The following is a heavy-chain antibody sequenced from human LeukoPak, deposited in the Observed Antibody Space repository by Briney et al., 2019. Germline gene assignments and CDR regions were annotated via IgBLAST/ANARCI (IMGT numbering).Heavy chain of an antibody. CDR2: ISYDGSNK. J-gene: IGHJ5*02. D-gene: IGHD3-3*01. CDR3: ARSPTIFGSFDP. V-gene: IGHV3-30*04. CDR1: GFTFSTFV. Sequence: GRSLRLSCAASGFTFSTFVMHWVRQAPGKGPEWVALISYDGSNKYYADSVKGRFTISRDNSKNTLYLQMNSLRAEDTAVFYCARSPTIFGSFDPWGQGTLVTVSS.